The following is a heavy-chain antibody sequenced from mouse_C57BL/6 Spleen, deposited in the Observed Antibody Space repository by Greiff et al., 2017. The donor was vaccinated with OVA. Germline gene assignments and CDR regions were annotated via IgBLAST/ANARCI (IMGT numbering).Heavy chain of an antibody. J-gene: IGHJ3*01. CDR3: ARDSSGSRFAY. V-gene: IGHV1-66*01. D-gene: IGHD3-2*02. CDR2: IYPGSGNT. CDR1: GYSFTSYY. Sequence: QVQLQQSGPELVKPGASVKISCKASGYSFTSYYIHWVKQRPGQGLEWIGWIYPGSGNTKYNEKFKGKATLTADTSSSTAYMQLSSLTSEDSAVYYCARDSSGSRFAYWGQGTLVTVSA.